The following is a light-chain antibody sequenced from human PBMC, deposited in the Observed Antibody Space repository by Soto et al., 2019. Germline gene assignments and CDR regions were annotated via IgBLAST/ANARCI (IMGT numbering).Light chain of an antibody. Sequence: EIVLTQSPDTLSLSPGERATLSCRASQIVNNNFLAWYQQKPGQAPRLIISSGSNRPAGIPDKFSGSGSGTDFTLTINTLEPEDFAVYYWQQYGRSPNTFGQGTKLET. CDR3: QQYGRSPNT. CDR1: QIVNNNF. CDR2: SGS. V-gene: IGKV3-20*01. J-gene: IGKJ2*01.